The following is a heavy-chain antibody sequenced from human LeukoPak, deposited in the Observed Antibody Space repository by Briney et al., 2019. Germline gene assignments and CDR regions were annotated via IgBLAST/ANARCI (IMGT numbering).Heavy chain of an antibody. J-gene: IGHJ6*03. CDR1: GYTLTELS. Sequence: ASVKVSCKVSGYTLTELSMHWVRQAPGKGLEWMGGFDPEDGETIYAQKFQGRVTMTEDTSTDTAYMELSSLRSEDTAVYYCATGPRITPYYYYMDVWGKGTTVTVSS. D-gene: IGHD3-10*01. V-gene: IGHV1-24*01. CDR2: FDPEDGET. CDR3: ATGPRITPYYYYMDV.